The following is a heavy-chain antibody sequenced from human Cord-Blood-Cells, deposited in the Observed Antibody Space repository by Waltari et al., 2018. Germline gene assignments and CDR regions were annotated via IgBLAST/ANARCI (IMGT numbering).Heavy chain of an antibody. Sequence: QVQLVQSGAEVKKPGASVKVSCKASGYTFTSYAMYWVRQAPGQRLEWMGWINAGNGNTKYSQKFQGRVTITRDTSASTAYMELSSLRSEDTAVYYCARDQNYDFWSGYYTPDAFDIWGQGTMVTVSS. J-gene: IGHJ3*02. D-gene: IGHD3-3*01. V-gene: IGHV1-3*01. CDR2: INAGNGNT. CDR1: GYTFTSYA. CDR3: ARDQNYDFWSGYYTPDAFDI.